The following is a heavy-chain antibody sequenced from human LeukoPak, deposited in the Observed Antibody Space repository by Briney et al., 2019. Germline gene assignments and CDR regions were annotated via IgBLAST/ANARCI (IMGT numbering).Heavy chain of an antibody. D-gene: IGHD5-12*01. CDR1: GFTFSSYS. J-gene: IGHJ4*02. V-gene: IGHV3-21*01. CDR2: ISSSSSYI. Sequence: GGSLRLSCAASGFTFSSYSMTWVRQAPGKGLEWVSSISSSSSYIYYADSVKGRFPISRDNAKNSLYLQMNSLRAEDTAVYYCARDTGDGYNSDTFDYWGQGTLVTVSS. CDR3: ARDTGDGYNSDTFDY.